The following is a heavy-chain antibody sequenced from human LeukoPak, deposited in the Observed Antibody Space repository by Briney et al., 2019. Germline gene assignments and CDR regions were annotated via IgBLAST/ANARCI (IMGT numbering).Heavy chain of an antibody. CDR3: AKGGVKRFGMVPDWFDP. CDR1: GLTFSGYA. J-gene: IGHJ5*02. Sequence: GGSLRLSCAASGLTFSGYAMSWVRQAPGKGLEWVLSIGHSGASTFYADSVKGRFTISRDISKNTMYLQMNSLRAEDTAIYYCAKGGVKRFGMVPDWFDPWGQGTLVTVSS. D-gene: IGHD3-3*01. V-gene: IGHV3-23*01. CDR2: IGHSGAST.